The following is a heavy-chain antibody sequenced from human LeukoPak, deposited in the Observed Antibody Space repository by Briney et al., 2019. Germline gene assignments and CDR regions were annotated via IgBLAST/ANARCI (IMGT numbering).Heavy chain of an antibody. J-gene: IGHJ4*02. CDR2: IIPILGIA. D-gene: IGHD3-10*01. CDR1: GGTFSSYA. V-gene: IGHV1-69*04. CDR3: ARDYYGSGSYSGGDY. Sequence: GASVKVSCKASGGTFSSYAISWVRQAPGQGLEWMGRIIPILGIANYAQKFQGRVTITADKSTSTAYMELSSLRPEDTAVYYCARDYYGSGSYSGGDYWGQGTLVTVSS.